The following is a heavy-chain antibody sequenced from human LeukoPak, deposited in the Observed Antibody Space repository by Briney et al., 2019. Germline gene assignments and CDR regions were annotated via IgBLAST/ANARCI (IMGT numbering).Heavy chain of an antibody. V-gene: IGHV4-34*01. CDR3: ARGTLYRGWSYYLDF. CDR2: INHSGST. D-gene: IGHD6-19*01. J-gene: IGHJ4*02. Sequence: PSETLSLTCAVYGGSFSGYYWSWIRQPPGKGLEWIGEINHSGSTNYNPSLKTRVTISVDTSKNQFSLRLRSVTAADTAMYYCARGTLYRGWSYYLDFWGQGSQVTVSS. CDR1: GGSFSGYY.